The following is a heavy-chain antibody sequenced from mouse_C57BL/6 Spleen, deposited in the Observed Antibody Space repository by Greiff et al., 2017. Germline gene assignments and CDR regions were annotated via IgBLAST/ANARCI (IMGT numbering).Heavy chain of an antibody. CDR2: IDPSDSYT. V-gene: IGHV1-69*01. D-gene: IGHD1-1*01. CDR1: GYTFTSYW. J-gene: IGHJ2*01. CDR3: ARSNYGSSDDY. Sequence: QVQLQQPGAELVMPGASVKLSCKASGYTFTSYWMHWVKQRPGQGLEWIGEIDPSDSYTNYNQKFKGKSTMTVDKSSSPAYMQLSSLTSEDSAVYYCARSNYGSSDDYWGQGTTLTVSS.